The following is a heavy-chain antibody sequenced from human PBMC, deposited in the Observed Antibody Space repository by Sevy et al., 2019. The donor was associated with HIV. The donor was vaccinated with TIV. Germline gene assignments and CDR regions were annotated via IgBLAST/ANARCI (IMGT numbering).Heavy chain of an antibody. D-gene: IGHD6-19*01. J-gene: IGHJ6*02. CDR3: AKVLARGVAVAGSAWGMDV. Sequence: GESLKISCAASGFTFSNYAMNWVRQAPGKGLEWVSAISGSGGTTYDADSVKGRLTISRDKSQNTLYLQMNSLRAEDTAGYYCAKVLARGVAVAGSAWGMDVWGQGTTVTVSS. V-gene: IGHV3-23*01. CDR1: GFTFSNYA. CDR2: ISGSGGTT.